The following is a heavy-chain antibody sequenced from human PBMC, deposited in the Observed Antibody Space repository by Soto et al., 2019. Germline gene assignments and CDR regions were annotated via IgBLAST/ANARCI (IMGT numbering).Heavy chain of an antibody. Sequence: GESLKISWKGSGYSFTSYWISWVRQMPGKGLEWMGRIDPSDSYTNYSPSFQGHVTISADKSISTAYLQWSSLKASDTAMYYCARQEGYCSGGSCYLGYGFKYYYGMDVWGQGTTVTVSS. CDR2: IDPSDSYT. D-gene: IGHD2-15*01. J-gene: IGHJ6*02. V-gene: IGHV5-10-1*01. CDR1: GYSFTSYW. CDR3: ARQEGYCSGGSCYLGYGFKYYYGMDV.